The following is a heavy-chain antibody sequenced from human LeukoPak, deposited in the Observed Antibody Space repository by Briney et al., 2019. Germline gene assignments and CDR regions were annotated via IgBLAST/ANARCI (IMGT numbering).Heavy chain of an antibody. Sequence: GASVKVSCKASGYTFTGYYMHWVRQAPGQGLEWMGWINPNSGGTNYAQKFQGRVTMTRDMSISTAYMELSRLRSNDTAVYYCAREYRALNWEHPHNWFDPWGQGTLVTVSS. V-gene: IGHV1-2*02. D-gene: IGHD7-27*01. CDR2: INPNSGGT. CDR3: AREYRALNWEHPHNWFDP. CDR1: GYTFTGYY. J-gene: IGHJ5*02.